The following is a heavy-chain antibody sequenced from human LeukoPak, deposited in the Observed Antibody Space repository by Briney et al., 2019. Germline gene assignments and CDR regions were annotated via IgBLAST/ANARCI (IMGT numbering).Heavy chain of an antibody. CDR3: ARLLVITGTTGSDY. D-gene: IGHD1-7*01. Sequence: ASVKVSCKASGGTYSSYAISWVRQAPGQGLEWMGRIIPIFGTANYAQKFQGRVTITADKSTSTAYMELSSLRSEDTAVYYCARLLVITGTTGSDYWGQGTLVTVSS. V-gene: IGHV1-69*06. J-gene: IGHJ4*02. CDR2: IIPIFGTA. CDR1: GGTYSSYA.